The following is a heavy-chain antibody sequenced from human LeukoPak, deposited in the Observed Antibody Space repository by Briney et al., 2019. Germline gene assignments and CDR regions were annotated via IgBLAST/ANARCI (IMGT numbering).Heavy chain of an antibody. CDR2: VYSGGNT. J-gene: IGHJ4*02. CDR3: AKDLETHDTSAC. Sequence: PGGSLRLSCTASGFAVSDNYMAWVRQAPGKGLKWVSVVYSGGNTYYADSVEGRFTISRDNSKNTLYLQMNSLRVEDTAVYYCAKDLETHDTSACWGQGTLVTVSS. V-gene: IGHV3-53*01. D-gene: IGHD3-22*01. CDR1: GFAVSDNY.